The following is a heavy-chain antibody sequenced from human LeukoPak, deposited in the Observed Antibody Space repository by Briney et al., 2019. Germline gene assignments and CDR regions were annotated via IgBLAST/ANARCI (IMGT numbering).Heavy chain of an antibody. V-gene: IGHV3-66*01. CDR2: IYSGGST. Sequence: GGSLRLSCAASGFTVSSNYMSWVRQAPEKGLEWVSVIYSGGSTNYADSVKGRFTISRDNSRNTLYLQMNSLRAEDTAVYYCARGYCGSTSCYGYHYYGVDVWGQGTTVTVSS. CDR3: ARGYCGSTSCYGYHYYGVDV. D-gene: IGHD2-2*01. J-gene: IGHJ6*02. CDR1: GFTVSSNY.